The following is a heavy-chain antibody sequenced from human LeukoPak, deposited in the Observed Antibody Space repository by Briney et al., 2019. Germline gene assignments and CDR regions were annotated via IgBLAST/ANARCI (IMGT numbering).Heavy chain of an antibody. CDR2: IYYSGST. J-gene: IGHJ3*02. CDR3: ARLGSSDAFDI. Sequence: SETLSLTCTVSGGSISSSSYYWGWIRQPPGKGLEWIGSIYYSGSTYYNPSLKSRVTISVDTSKNQFSLKLSSVTAADTAVYCCARLGSSDAFDIWGQGTMVTVSS. D-gene: IGHD2-2*01. V-gene: IGHV4-39*07. CDR1: GGSISSSSYY.